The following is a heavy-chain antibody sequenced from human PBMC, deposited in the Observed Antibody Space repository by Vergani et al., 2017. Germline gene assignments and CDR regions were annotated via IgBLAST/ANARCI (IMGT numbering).Heavy chain of an antibody. Sequence: QVQLQQWGAGLLKPSETLSLTCAVYGGSFSGYYWSWIRQPPGKGLEWIWEINHSGSTNYNPSLKNRVTISVDTSKYQFSLKLSSVTAADTAVYYCAGGLTYSSSSKIDFDIWGQGRMVTVSS. J-gene: IGHJ3*02. CDR1: GGSFSGYY. CDR3: AGGLTYSSSSKIDFDI. CDR2: INHSGST. V-gene: IGHV4-34*01. D-gene: IGHD6-6*01.